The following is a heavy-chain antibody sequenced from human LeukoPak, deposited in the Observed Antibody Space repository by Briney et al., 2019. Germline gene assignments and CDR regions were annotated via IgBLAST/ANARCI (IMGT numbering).Heavy chain of an antibody. CDR1: GGSISSHY. CDR2: MYDSGRT. CDR3: ARYPNTIFGVAPAYWYFDL. V-gene: IGHV4-59*11. Sequence: SETLSLTCTVSGGSISSHYWSWIRQPPGKGLEWIGYMYDSGRTNYNPSLKSRVTISVDTSKNQFSLKLSSVTAADTAVYYCARYPNTIFGVAPAYWYFDLWGRGTLVTASS. J-gene: IGHJ2*01. D-gene: IGHD3-3*01.